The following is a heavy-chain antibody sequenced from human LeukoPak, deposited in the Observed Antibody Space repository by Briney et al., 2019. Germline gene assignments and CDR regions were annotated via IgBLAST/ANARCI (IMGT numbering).Heavy chain of an antibody. J-gene: IGHJ4*02. CDR2: IRYDGSNK. CDR3: AKDGGIAVAGTVFDY. V-gene: IGHV3-30*02. D-gene: IGHD6-19*01. Sequence: GGSLRLSCAASGFTFSSYGMHWVRQAPGKGLEWVAFIRYDGSNKYYADSVKGRFTISRDNSKNTLYLQMNSLRAEDTAVYYCAKDGGIAVAGTVFDYWGQGTLVTVPS. CDR1: GFTFSSYG.